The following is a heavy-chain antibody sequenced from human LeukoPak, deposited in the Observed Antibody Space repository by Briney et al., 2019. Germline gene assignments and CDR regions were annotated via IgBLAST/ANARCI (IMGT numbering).Heavy chain of an antibody. Sequence: GGSLRLSCAASGFTFSTYAMSWVRQAPGKGLEWVSSISDIGYTTYYADSVRGRFTISRDNSKNTVYLQMIGLRAEDTAVYFCAKYYYDSSGYYDAAPLDSWGQGTLVTV. CDR3: AKYYYDSSGYYDAAPLDS. CDR1: GFTFSTYA. J-gene: IGHJ4*02. V-gene: IGHV3-23*01. D-gene: IGHD3-22*01. CDR2: ISDIGYTT.